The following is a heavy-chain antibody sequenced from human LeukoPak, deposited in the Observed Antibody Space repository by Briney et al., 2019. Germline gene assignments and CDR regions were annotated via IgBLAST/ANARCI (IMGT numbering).Heavy chain of an antibody. Sequence: GGSLRLSCAASGFTFSNYAMSWVRQAPGKGLEWVSSISGSGGSTYYAGSVRGRFTISRDNSKSTLYLQMNSLRAEDTAVYYCAKGLVDIVATIDYWGQGTLVTVSS. CDR2: ISGSGGST. V-gene: IGHV3-23*01. CDR1: GFTFSNYA. J-gene: IGHJ4*02. D-gene: IGHD5-12*01. CDR3: AKGLVDIVATIDY.